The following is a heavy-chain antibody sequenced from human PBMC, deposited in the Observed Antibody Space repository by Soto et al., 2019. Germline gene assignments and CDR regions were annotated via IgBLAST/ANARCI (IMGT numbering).Heavy chain of an antibody. Sequence: QVQLQQWGAGLLKPSETLSLTCAVYGGFVTSGSYYWSWIRQPPGKGLEWIGEMSHSGGTHFNPSLKSRFTISVDPSKNQFSLKMSSVTAADTALYYCARVERGTATTVVDAFDIWGPGTMVTVSS. CDR3: ARVERGTATTVVDAFDI. CDR2: MSHSGGT. CDR1: GGFVTSGSYY. J-gene: IGHJ3*02. D-gene: IGHD1-1*01. V-gene: IGHV4-34*01.